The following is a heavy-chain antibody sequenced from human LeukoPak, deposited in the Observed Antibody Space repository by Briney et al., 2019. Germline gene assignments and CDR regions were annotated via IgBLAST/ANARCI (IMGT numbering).Heavy chain of an antibody. V-gene: IGHV7-4-1*02. Sequence: ASVKVSCKASGYTFTGYYMHWVRQAPGQGLEWMGWINTNTGNPTYAQGFTGRFVFSLDTSVSTAYLQISSLKAEDTAVYYCARDGDYDILTGYFDYWGQGTLVTVSS. CDR1: GYTFTGYY. CDR2: INTNTGNP. J-gene: IGHJ4*02. CDR3: ARDGDYDILTGYFDY. D-gene: IGHD3-9*01.